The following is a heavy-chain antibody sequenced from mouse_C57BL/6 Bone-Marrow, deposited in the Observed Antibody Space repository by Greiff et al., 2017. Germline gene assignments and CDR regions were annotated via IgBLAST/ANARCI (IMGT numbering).Heavy chain of an antibody. D-gene: IGHD4-1*02. Sequence: EVMLVESGPSLVRPSQTLSLTCTVTGFSINSACYWIWIRQFPGNKLEYIGYTFYSGITYYNPSLESRTYITRDTSTNPFSLKLSSVTTEDTATCYCAGDPTGPYAMDYWGQGTSVTVSS. CDR1: GFSINSACY. V-gene: IGHV3-3*01. CDR2: TFYSGIT. J-gene: IGHJ4*01. CDR3: AGDPTGPYAMDY.